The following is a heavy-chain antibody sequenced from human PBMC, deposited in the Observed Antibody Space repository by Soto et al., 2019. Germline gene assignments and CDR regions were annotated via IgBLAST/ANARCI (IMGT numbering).Heavy chain of an antibody. V-gene: IGHV1-18*01. CDR1: GYNFNSYT. CDR3: ARVVAALGYWFEP. CDR2: ISAYNGNT. Sequence: QVQLVQSGAEVKKPGASVKVSCKASGYNFNSYTISWVRQAPGQGLEWMGRISAYNGNTNYAQKLQGRVTMTTDTYTSPAYIERKSLRSDDTAVYHCARVVAALGYWFEPVVQGTLVNVSS. D-gene: IGHD2-15*01. J-gene: IGHJ5*02.